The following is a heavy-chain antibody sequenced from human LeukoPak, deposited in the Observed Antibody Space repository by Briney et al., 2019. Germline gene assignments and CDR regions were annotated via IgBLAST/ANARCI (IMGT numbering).Heavy chain of an antibody. D-gene: IGHD2-2*01. CDR3: AKDIHWPEIGYCSTTTCYGYFDF. V-gene: IGHV3-23*01. Sequence: PGGSLRLSCAASGFTFSSYAMSWVRQAPGKGLEWVSAISGSGGDTYYADSVKGRFTISRDNSKNTLYLQMTSLRAEDTAVYYCAKDIHWPEIGYCSTTTCYGYFDFWGQGTLVTVSS. CDR1: GFTFSSYA. J-gene: IGHJ4*02. CDR2: ISGSGGDT.